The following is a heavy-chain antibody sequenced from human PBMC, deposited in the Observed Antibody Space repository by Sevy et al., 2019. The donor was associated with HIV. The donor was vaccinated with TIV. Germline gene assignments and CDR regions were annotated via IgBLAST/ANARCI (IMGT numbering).Heavy chain of an antibody. CDR3: AKHKWSLARSTVTRTNTFDI. CDR2: VFIRGGT. CDR1: GDSISSFY. V-gene: IGHV4-4*07. Sequence: SETLSLTFTVSGDSISSFYWSWVPPPPGKGLGGVGRVFIRGGTGSKASPKSRVTMSLDTSKNQLSLKLTSVTAADSAVYYCAKHKWSLARSTVTRTNTFDIWGPGTKVTVSS. D-gene: IGHD4-17*01. J-gene: IGHJ3*02.